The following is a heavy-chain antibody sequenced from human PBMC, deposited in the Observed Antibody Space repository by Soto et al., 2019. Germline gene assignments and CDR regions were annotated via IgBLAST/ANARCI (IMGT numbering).Heavy chain of an antibody. CDR2: IYSGGST. Sequence: PGGSLRLACAASGFTVSSNYMSWVRQAPGKGLEWVSVIYSGGSTYYADSVKGRFTISRDNSKNTLYLQMNSLRAEDTAVYYCARDLFGLDGSYDAFDIWGQGTMVTV. J-gene: IGHJ3*02. CDR3: ARDLFGLDGSYDAFDI. V-gene: IGHV3-66*01. CDR1: GFTVSSNY. D-gene: IGHD3-16*01.